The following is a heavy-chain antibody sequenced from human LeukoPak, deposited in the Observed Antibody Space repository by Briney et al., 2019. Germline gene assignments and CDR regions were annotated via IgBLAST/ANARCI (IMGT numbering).Heavy chain of an antibody. CDR2: IYTSGST. D-gene: IGHD3-10*01. J-gene: IGHJ5*02. Sequence: PSETLSLTCTVSGGSISSGSYYWSWIRQPAGKGLEWIGRIYTSGSTNYNPSLKSRVTISVDTSKNQFSLKLSSVTAADTAVYYCARVNLWFGESLGWFDPWGQGTLVTVSS. CDR1: GGSISSGSYY. V-gene: IGHV4-61*02. CDR3: ARVNLWFGESLGWFDP.